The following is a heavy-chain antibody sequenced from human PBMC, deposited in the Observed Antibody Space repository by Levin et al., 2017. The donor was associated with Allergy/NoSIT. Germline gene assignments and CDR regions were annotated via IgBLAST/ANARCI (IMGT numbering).Heavy chain of an antibody. Sequence: PSETLSLTCAVSGGSIGSGSYTWNWIRQPPGKGPEWIGHVYENGDTSYNPSLQSRVTIPVDRSQNHFSLKLSSVTAADTAVFYCARAGPYGDYADWGQGTLVTVAS. CDR1: GGSIGSGSYT. J-gene: IGHJ4*02. D-gene: IGHD4-17*01. V-gene: IGHV4-30-2*01. CDR2: VYENGDT. CDR3: ARAGPYGDYAD.